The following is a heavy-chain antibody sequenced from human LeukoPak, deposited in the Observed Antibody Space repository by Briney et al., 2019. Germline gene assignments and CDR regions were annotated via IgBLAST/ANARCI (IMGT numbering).Heavy chain of an antibody. CDR2: IYTGGST. Sequence: SETLSLTCTVSGGSISSYYWSWIRQPAGRGLEWIGRIYTGGSTNYNPSLKSRVTMSVDTSKNQFSLKLSSVTAADTAVYYCARGTTVWYAFDIWGQGTMVTVSS. J-gene: IGHJ3*02. D-gene: IGHD4-17*01. V-gene: IGHV4-4*07. CDR3: ARGTTVWYAFDI. CDR1: GGSISSYY.